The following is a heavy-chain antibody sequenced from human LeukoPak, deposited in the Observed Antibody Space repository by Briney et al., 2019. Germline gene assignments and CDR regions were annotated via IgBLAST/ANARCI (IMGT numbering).Heavy chain of an antibody. J-gene: IGHJ6*03. V-gene: IGHV3-7*01. CDR3: TKDRQGPNQYHMDV. CDR1: GLTFSSLW. CDR2: INQDGGTT. Sequence: PGGSLRLSCAASGLTFSSLWMSWVRQAPGRGPEWVANINQDGGTTYYVASVKGRFTISRDNAKNSLSLQMSSLRAEDTAVYYCTKDRQGPNQYHMDVWGKGTTVTVSS.